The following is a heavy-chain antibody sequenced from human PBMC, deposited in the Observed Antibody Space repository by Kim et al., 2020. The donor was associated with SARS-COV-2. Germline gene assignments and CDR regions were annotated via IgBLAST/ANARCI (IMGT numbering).Heavy chain of an antibody. V-gene: IGHV3-7*03. CDR1: GFSFSSYW. CDR2: IKYDGSEK. J-gene: IGHJ4*02. CDR3: ARMLHNYAFDY. D-gene: IGHD4-4*01. Sequence: GGSLRLSCAASGFSFSSYWMSWVRQAPGKGLEWVANIKYDGSEKYYVDSVKGRFSISSDNAKSSLYLQMNSLRVEDTAVYYCARMLHNYAFDYWCQGTLV.